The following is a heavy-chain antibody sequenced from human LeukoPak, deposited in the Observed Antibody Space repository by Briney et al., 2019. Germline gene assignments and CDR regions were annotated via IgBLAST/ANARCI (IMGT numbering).Heavy chain of an antibody. CDR3: ARGPNYVWGSYRYFDY. CDR2: IYYSGST. J-gene: IGHJ4*02. CDR1: GGSISNGDHY. Sequence: SETLSLTCTVSGGSISNGDHYWSWIRQHPGKGLEWIGHIYYSGSTSYNPSLKSRVTISVDTSKNQFSLKLSSVTAADTAVYYCARGPNYVWGSYRYFDYWGQGTLVTVSS. D-gene: IGHD3-16*02. V-gene: IGHV4-30-4*08.